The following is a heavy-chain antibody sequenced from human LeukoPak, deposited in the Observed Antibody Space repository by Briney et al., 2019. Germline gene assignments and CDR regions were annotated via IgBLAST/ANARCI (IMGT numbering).Heavy chain of an antibody. D-gene: IGHD4-23*01. CDR1: GFSFSDYG. Sequence: GGSLRLSCTASGFSFSDYGLHWVRQAPGKVLEWVAIIWFDGVNKYYEESVKVRFTISRDISKITLYLQLNSLRAEDTAVYYCAKGGGGGNSGYLDYWGQGTMVTVSS. CDR3: AKGGGGGNSGYLDY. V-gene: IGHV3-33*06. J-gene: IGHJ4*02. CDR2: IWFDGVNK.